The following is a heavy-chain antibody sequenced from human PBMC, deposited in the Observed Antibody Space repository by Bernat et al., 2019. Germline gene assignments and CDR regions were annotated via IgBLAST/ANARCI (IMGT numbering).Heavy chain of an antibody. Sequence: EVQLVESGGGLVQPGGSLRLSCAASGFTFSSYEMNWVRQAPGKGLEWVSYISSSGSTIYYADSVKGRFTISRDNAKNSLYLQMNSLRAEDTAVYYCARAPLRITMVQGALSFDYWGQGTLVTVSS. D-gene: IGHD3-10*01. V-gene: IGHV3-48*03. CDR1: GFTFSSYE. J-gene: IGHJ4*02. CDR3: ARAPLRITMVQGALSFDY. CDR2: ISSSGSTI.